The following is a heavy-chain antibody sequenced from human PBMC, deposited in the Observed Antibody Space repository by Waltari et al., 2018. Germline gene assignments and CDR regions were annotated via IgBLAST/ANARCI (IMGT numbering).Heavy chain of an antibody. CDR3: ATDSRGGNDGFDI. Sequence: QGQVVQSGAEVKKPGASVKVSCKVSGYILTELSIHWVRQAPGKGLEWKGGFDPEDGKRIYAQKIQGRVTMTEDTSTDTAYMELSSLRSEDTAVYYCATDSRGGNDGFDIWGQGTMVTVSS. D-gene: IGHD1-1*01. CDR2: FDPEDGKR. J-gene: IGHJ3*02. CDR1: GYILTELS. V-gene: IGHV1-24*01.